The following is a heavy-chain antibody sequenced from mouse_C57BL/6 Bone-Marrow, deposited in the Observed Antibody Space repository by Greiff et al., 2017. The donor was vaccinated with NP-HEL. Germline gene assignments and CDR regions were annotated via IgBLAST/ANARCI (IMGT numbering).Heavy chain of an antibody. Sequence: VQLQQPGAELVMPGASVKLSCKASGYTFTSYWMHWVKQRPGQGLEWIGEIDPSDSYTKYNQKFKGKSTLTVDTSSSTAYMQLSSLTSEDSAVYYCARSGYGSNGRDDWGQGTSVTVSS. D-gene: IGHD1-1*01. CDR1: GYTFTSYW. CDR3: ARSGYGSNGRDD. J-gene: IGHJ4*01. V-gene: IGHV1-69*01. CDR2: IDPSDSYT.